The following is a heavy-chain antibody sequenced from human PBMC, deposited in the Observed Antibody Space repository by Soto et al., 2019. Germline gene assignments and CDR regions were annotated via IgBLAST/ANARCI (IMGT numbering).Heavy chain of an antibody. CDR2: IIPIFGTA. Sequence: QVQLVQSGAEVKKPGSSVKVSCKAYGGTFSSYAISWVRQAPGQGLEWMGGIIPIFGTANYAQKFQGRVTITADESTSTAYMELSSLRSEDTAVYYCARAYRLEYYYGMDVWGQGTTVTVSS. V-gene: IGHV1-69*01. CDR3: ARAYRLEYYYGMDV. J-gene: IGHJ6*02. CDR1: GGTFSSYA. D-gene: IGHD6-25*01.